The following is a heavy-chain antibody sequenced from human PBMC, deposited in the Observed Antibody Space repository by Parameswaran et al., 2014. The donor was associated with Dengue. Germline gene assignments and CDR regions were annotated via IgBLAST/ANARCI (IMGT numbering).Heavy chain of an antibody. D-gene: IGHD4-17*01. Sequence: ARWIRQPPGKALEWLALIDWDDDKYYSTSLKTRLTISKDTSKNQVVLTMTNMDPVDTATYYCARIRNYGDYVEGFDYWGQGTLVTVSS. V-gene: IGHV2-70*01. CDR2: IDWDDDK. J-gene: IGHJ4*02. CDR3: ARIRNYGDYVEGFDY.